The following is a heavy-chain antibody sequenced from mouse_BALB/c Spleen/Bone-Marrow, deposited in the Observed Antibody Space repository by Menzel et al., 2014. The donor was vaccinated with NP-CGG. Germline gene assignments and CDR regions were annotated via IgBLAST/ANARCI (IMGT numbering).Heavy chain of an antibody. Sequence: EVKVEESGGGLVQPGGSRKLSCAASGFTFSSFAMHWVRQAPEKGLEWVAYISSGSSTIYYADTVMGRFTISRDNPKSTLFLQMTSLRSEDTAMYYCARSGSSSGYFDYWGQGTTLTVSS. J-gene: IGHJ2*01. CDR3: ARSGSSSGYFDY. V-gene: IGHV5-17*02. CDR1: GFTFSSFA. CDR2: ISSGSSTI. D-gene: IGHD1-1*01.